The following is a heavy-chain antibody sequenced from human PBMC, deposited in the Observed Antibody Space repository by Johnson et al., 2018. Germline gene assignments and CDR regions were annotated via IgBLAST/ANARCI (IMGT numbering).Heavy chain of an antibody. CDR3: AKGRINSGSYFQH. J-gene: IGHJ1*01. CDR2: ISGSGGST. D-gene: IGHD1-26*01. V-gene: IGHV3-23*04. Sequence: VQLGQSGGGLVQPGGSLRLSCAASGFTFSRYAMSWVRQAPGKGLEWVSAISGSGGSTYYADSVKGRFTISRDHSKNTLDLQMNRLRAEDTAGYYCAKGRINSGSYFQHWGQGTLVTVSS. CDR1: GFTFSRYA.